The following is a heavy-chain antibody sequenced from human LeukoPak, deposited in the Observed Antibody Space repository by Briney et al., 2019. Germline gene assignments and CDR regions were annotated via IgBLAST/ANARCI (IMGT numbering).Heavy chain of an antibody. CDR1: GFTFSSYD. D-gene: IGHD4-17*01. Sequence: GGSLRLSCAASGFTFSSYDMHWVRQATGKGLEWVSAIGTAGDTYYPGSVKGRFTISRENAKNSLYLQMNSLRAGDTAVYYCARATVRYGYYYMDVWGQGTTVIVSS. J-gene: IGHJ6*03. V-gene: IGHV3-13*01. CDR2: IGTAGDT. CDR3: ARATVRYGYYYMDV.